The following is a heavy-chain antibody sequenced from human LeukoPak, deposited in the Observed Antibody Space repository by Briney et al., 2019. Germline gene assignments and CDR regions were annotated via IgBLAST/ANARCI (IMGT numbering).Heavy chain of an antibody. J-gene: IGHJ4*02. CDR1: GFTFSTYS. D-gene: IGHD5-18*01. CDR2: ISSSSTYI. Sequence: GGSLRLSCAASGFTFSTYSMNWVRQAPGKGLEWVSSISSSSTYIYYADSLKGRFTISRDNAKNSLYLQMKSLRAEDTAVYYCARHLSGVTGYSYGRGIDYWGQGTLVTVSS. CDR3: ARHLSGVTGYSYGRGIDY. V-gene: IGHV3-21*01.